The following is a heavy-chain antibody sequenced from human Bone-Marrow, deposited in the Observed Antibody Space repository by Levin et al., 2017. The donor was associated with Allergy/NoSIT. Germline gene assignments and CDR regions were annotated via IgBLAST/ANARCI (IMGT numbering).Heavy chain of an antibody. D-gene: IGHD4-11*01. CDR3: TRGAFDSNYHFYMDV. CDR1: GYTFTRYD. J-gene: IGHJ6*03. CDR2: MNPNSGNT. Sequence: GASVKVSCKASGYTFTRYDINWVRQAIGQGLEWMGWMNPNSGNTGYAPKFQGRVTMTRNTSTGTAFMDLTSLRSEDTAVYYCTRGAFDSNYHFYMDVWGKGTTVTVSS. V-gene: IGHV1-8*01.